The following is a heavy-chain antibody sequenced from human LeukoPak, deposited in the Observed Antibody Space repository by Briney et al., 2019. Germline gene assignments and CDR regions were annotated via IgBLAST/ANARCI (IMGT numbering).Heavy chain of an antibody. V-gene: IGHV4-59*12. D-gene: IGHD1-1*01. CDR1: GGSISSYY. J-gene: IGHJ6*03. CDR2: IYYSGST. CDR3: ARRTAQTYYYYYYYMDV. Sequence: SETLSLTCTVSGGSISSYYWSWIRQPPGKGLEWIGYIYYSGSTNYKPSLKSRVTISVDTSKNQFSLKLSSVTAADTAVYYCARRTAQTYYYYYYYMDVWGKGTTVTVSS.